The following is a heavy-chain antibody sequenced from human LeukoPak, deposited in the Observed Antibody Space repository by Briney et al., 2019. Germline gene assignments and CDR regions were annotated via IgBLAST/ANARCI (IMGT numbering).Heavy chain of an antibody. V-gene: IGHV4-34*01. CDR1: GGSFSGYY. CDR3: ARGPNLTGYAFDI. D-gene: IGHD3-9*01. Sequence: SQTLSLTCAVYGGSFSGYYWSWIRQPPGKGLEWIGEINHSGSTNYNPSLKSRVTISVGTSKNQFSLKLSSVTAAGTAVYYCARGPNLTGYAFDIWGQGTMVTVSS. CDR2: INHSGST. J-gene: IGHJ3*02.